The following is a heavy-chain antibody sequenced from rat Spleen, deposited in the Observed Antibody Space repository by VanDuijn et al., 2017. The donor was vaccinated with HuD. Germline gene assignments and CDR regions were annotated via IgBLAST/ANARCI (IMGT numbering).Heavy chain of an antibody. CDR1: GFTFSNYG. V-gene: IGHV5-29*01. CDR3: TRNLLLPYDYVMDA. D-gene: IGHD1-1*01. CDR2: ISYDGSRT. Sequence: EVQLVESGGGLVQPGRSLKLSCAVSGFTFSNYGMAWVRQAPTKGLEWVTTISYDGSRTYYRDSVKGRFTISRDNAKSTLYLQMDSLRSEDTATYYCTRNLLLPYDYVMDAWGQGASVTVSS. J-gene: IGHJ4*01.